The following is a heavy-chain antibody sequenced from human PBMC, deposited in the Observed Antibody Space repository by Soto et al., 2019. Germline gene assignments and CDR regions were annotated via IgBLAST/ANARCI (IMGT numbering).Heavy chain of an antibody. CDR3: ARPIQYYFDTSAQSAWFDP. Sequence: QVQLVQSGAEVKKPGSSVKVSCKTSGGTFGSYAISWVRQAPGQGLEWMGGIIPIFSTPNYAKKFQGRVTITADESTSTAYMELSSLSSEDTAVYYCARPIQYYFDTSAQSAWFDPWGQGTLVTVSS. J-gene: IGHJ5*02. D-gene: IGHD3-22*01. CDR1: GGTFGSYA. V-gene: IGHV1-69*12. CDR2: IIPIFSTP.